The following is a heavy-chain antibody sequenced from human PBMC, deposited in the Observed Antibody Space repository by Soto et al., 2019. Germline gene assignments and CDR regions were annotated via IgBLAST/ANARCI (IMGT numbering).Heavy chain of an antibody. CDR1: GGSISSGDYY. Sequence: SETLSLTCTVSGGSISSGDYYWSWIRQPPGKGLEWIGYIYYSGSTYYNPSLKSRVTISVDTSKNQFSLKLSSVTAADTAVCYCARGRSSHYYGMDVWRQGTTVTVSS. V-gene: IGHV4-30-4*01. CDR2: IYYSGST. CDR3: ARGRSSHYYGMDV. J-gene: IGHJ6*02. D-gene: IGHD6-6*01.